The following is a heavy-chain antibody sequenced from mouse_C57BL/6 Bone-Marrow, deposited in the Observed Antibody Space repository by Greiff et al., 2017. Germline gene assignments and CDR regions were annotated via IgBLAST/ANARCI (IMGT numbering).Heavy chain of an antibody. CDR1: GYTFTSYW. CDR3: ARFVRGGYCFDY. J-gene: IGHJ2*01. Sequence: QVQLQQPGAELVRPGSSVKLSCKASGYTFTSYWMHWVKQRPIQGLEWIGNIDPSDSETNYNQKFKDKDTLTVDKSSNTAYMQLSSLTSEASAVYDGARFVRGGYCFDYWGQGTTLTVSS. D-gene: IGHD1-1*02. CDR2: IDPSDSET. V-gene: IGHV1-52*01.